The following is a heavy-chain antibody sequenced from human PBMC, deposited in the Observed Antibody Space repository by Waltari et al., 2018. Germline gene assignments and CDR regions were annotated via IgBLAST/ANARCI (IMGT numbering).Heavy chain of an antibody. V-gene: IGHV3-74*01. CDR3: ARDGGGNGYIHY. CDR2: INTDGSSA. Sequence: EVQLVESGGGLVQPGGSLRLSCEASGFTLSSSYMHCVRQVPGKGLVWVSRINTDGSSANYADSVKGRFTISRDNGKNTLYLQMNSLRAEDTAVYYCARDGGGNGYIHYWGQGTLVTVSS. D-gene: IGHD3-16*01. CDR1: GFTLSSSY. J-gene: IGHJ4*02.